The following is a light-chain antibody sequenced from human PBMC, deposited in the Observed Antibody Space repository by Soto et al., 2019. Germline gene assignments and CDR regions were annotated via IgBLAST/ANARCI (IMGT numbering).Light chain of an antibody. Sequence: IVLTQSPGTLSLSPGERATLSCGASQSVTSSFLAWYQQKPGQTPRLLIYDASSRATGIPDRFSGSGSGTDFTLTISRLEPEDFAVYYCLQYGRLPNTFGQGTKLEIE. CDR2: DAS. V-gene: IGKV3-20*01. CDR3: LQYGRLPNT. J-gene: IGKJ2*01. CDR1: QSVTSSF.